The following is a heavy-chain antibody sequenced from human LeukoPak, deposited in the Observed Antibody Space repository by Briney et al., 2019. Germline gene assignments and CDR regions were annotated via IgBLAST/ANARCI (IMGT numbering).Heavy chain of an antibody. CDR3: ARDDTPYGSGSYSN. V-gene: IGHV4-38-2*02. CDR1: GYSVSSGYY. Sequence: SETLSLTCTVSGYSVSSGYYWGWIRQPPGKGLEWIGSIYHSGSTYYNPSLKSRVTISVDTSKKQFSLKLSSVTAADTAVYYCARDDTPYGSGSYSNWGQGTLVTVSS. D-gene: IGHD3-10*01. J-gene: IGHJ4*02. CDR2: IYHSGST.